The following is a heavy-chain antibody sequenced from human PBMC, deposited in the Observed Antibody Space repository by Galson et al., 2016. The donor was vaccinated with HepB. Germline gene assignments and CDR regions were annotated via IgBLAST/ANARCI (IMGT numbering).Heavy chain of an antibody. Sequence: SLRLSCAASGFTVSGNFMTWVRQAPGQGREWVSTIYNEGNTYYADSVKGRFTISRDNSKNTLYLQMNSLRVEDTAMYYCARDQSSFSVPRRPVGMDVWGQGTTVTVSS. CDR1: GFTVSGNF. CDR2: IYNEGNT. CDR3: ARDQSSFSVPRRPVGMDV. J-gene: IGHJ6*02. D-gene: IGHD6-13*01. V-gene: IGHV3-53*01.